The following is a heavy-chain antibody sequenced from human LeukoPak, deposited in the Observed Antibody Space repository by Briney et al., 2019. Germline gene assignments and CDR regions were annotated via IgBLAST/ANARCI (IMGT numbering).Heavy chain of an antibody. CDR1: GYTLTELS. V-gene: IGHV1-69*13. D-gene: IGHD5-24*01. Sequence: SVKVSCKVSGYTLTELSMHWVRQAPGQGLEWMGGIIPIFGTANYAQKFQGRVTITADESTSTAYMELSSLRSEDTAVYYCARDLRRDGYAYFDYWGQGTLVTVSS. CDR2: IIPIFGTA. J-gene: IGHJ4*02. CDR3: ARDLRRDGYAYFDY.